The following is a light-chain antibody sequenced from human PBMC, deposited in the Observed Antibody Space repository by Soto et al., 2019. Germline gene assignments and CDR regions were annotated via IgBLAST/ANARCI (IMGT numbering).Light chain of an antibody. Sequence: DIQMTQSPSSLSASVGDRVTITCQASQDISNYLNWYQQKPGKAPKLLIYKASTLKSGVPSRFSGSGSGTEFTLTISSLQPDDFATYYCQHYNSYSEAFGQGTKVELK. CDR1: QDISNY. CDR2: KAS. V-gene: IGKV1-5*03. J-gene: IGKJ1*01. CDR3: QHYNSYSEA.